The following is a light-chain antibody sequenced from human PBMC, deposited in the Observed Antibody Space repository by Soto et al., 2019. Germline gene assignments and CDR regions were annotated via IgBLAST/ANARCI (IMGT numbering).Light chain of an antibody. V-gene: IGKV1-27*01. J-gene: IGKJ4*01. CDR1: QAIGVD. Sequence: DIQVTQSPSSLSASLGDRVTITGRANQAIGVDLARCQQQPGKVPKLLIYAASALQSGGPSRLSGSGSGTDVTITISSRQPEEIADYDCPQSNRAPLTCGGGPKVEI. CDR3: PQSNRAPLT. CDR2: AAS.